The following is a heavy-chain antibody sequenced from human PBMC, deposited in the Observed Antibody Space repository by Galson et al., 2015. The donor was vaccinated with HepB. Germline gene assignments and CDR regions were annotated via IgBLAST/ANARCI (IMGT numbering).Heavy chain of an antibody. V-gene: IGHV3-30*18. CDR3: AKDQSIVGATWTHLIDY. D-gene: IGHD1-26*01. J-gene: IGHJ4*02. CDR1: GFTFSSYG. CDR2: ISYDGSNK. Sequence: SLRLSCAASGFTFSSYGMHWVRQAPGKGLEWVAVISYDGSNKYYADSVKGRFTISRDNSKNALYLQMNSLRAEDTAVYYCAKDQSIVGATWTHLIDYWGQGTLVTVSS.